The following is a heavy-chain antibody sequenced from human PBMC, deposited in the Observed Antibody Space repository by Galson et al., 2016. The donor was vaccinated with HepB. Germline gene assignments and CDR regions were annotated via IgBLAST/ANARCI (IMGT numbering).Heavy chain of an antibody. CDR3: MRSTPMVRGEPVGDY. CDR1: GFIFENYW. CDR2: IDNSGDYT. D-gene: IGHD3-10*01. J-gene: IGHJ4*02. Sequence: SLRLSCAASGFIFENYWMNWVRQAPGKGLEWLSSIDNSGDYTYYADSVSGRFTISRDNAKKSLYLQMNSLGADDTALYYCMRSTPMVRGEPVGDYWGQGTLVAVSP. V-gene: IGHV3-21*01.